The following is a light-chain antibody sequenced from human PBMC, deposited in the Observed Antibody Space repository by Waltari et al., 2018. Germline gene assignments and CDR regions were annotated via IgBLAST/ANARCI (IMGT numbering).Light chain of an antibody. CDR1: QDISHY. Sequence: TQSPSSLSASVGDRVTITCQASQDISHYLNWYQQRPGKAPKVLIYDATLLKIGVPSRFSGSGSGTDFTFAITSLQPEDAATYYCQHFDNLLFTFGQGTKLEI. CDR3: QHFDNLLFT. J-gene: IGKJ2*01. V-gene: IGKV1-33*01. CDR2: DAT.